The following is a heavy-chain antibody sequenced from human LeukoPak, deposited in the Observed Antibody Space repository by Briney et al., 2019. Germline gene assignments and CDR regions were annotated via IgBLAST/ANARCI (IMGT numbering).Heavy chain of an antibody. CDR3: AQGDCSGGSCPGPLN. D-gene: IGHD2-15*01. CDR2: IRYDGSNK. J-gene: IGHJ4*02. Sequence: GGSLRLSCAASGFTFSSYGMHWVRQAPGKGLEGVAFIRYDGSNKYYADSVKGRFTISRDNSNNTLYLQMNSLRAEDTSVYYCAQGDCSGGSCPGPLNWGQGTLLTVSS. V-gene: IGHV3-30*02. CDR1: GFTFSSYG.